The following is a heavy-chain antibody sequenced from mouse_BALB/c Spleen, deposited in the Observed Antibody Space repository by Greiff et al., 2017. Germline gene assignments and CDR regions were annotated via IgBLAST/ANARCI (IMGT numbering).Heavy chain of an antibody. CDR1: GYSITSDYA. CDR2: ISYSGST. Sequence: EVKLQESGPGLVKPSQSLSLTCTVTGYSITSDYAWNWIRQFPGNKLEWMGYISYSGSTSYNPSLKSRISITRDTSKNQFFLQLNSVTTEDTATYYCARCLYYGSSPYYFDYWGQGTTLTVSS. V-gene: IGHV3-2*02. D-gene: IGHD1-1*01. CDR3: ARCLYYGSSPYYFDY. J-gene: IGHJ2*01.